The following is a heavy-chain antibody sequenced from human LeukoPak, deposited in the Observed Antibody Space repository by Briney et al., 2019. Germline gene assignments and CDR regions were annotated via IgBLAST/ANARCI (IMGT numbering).Heavy chain of an antibody. CDR3: ARPNYDTLTGYHTGNAFDI. Sequence: SSETLSLTCTVSGGSISSSSYYWGRIRQPPGKGLEWIGSIYYSGSTYYNPSLKSRVTISVDTSKNQFSLKLSSVTAADTAVYYCARPNYDTLTGYHTGNAFDIWGQGTMVTVSS. V-gene: IGHV4-39*07. CDR2: IYYSGST. CDR1: GGSISSSSYY. D-gene: IGHD3-9*01. J-gene: IGHJ3*02.